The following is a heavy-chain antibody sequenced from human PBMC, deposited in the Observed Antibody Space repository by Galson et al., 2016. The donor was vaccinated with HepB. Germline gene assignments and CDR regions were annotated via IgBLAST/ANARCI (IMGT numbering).Heavy chain of an antibody. CDR3: ARDVRVNPLGDYIWGSYGNDYYYYGMDV. J-gene: IGHJ6*02. CDR1: GYTFTNYG. V-gene: IGHV1-18*01. D-gene: IGHD3-16*01. CDR2: ITAYNGNT. Sequence: SVKVSCKASGYTFTNYGISWVRQAPGQGLEWMGWITAYNGNTKYAQNLQGRVTMNTDTSTRTAYMEVRSLRSDDTAVYYCARDVRVNPLGDYIWGSYGNDYYYYGMDVWGQGTTVTVSS.